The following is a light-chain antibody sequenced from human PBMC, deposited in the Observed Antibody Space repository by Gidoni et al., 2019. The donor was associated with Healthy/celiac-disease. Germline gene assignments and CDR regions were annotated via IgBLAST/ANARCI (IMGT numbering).Light chain of an antibody. CDR3: QQSYSTPRT. J-gene: IGKJ1*01. CDR2: AAS. V-gene: IGKV1-39*01. CDR1: QSISSY. Sequence: DIQMTQSPSSLSASVGDRVTTTCRAGQSISSYLNWYQQKPGKAPKLLIYAASSLQSGVPSRFSGSGSGTDFTLTISSLQPEDFATYYCQQSYSTPRTFGQGTKVEIK.